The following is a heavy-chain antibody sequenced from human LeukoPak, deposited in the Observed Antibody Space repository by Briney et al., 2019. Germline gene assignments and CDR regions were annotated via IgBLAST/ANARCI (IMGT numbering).Heavy chain of an antibody. V-gene: IGHV1-18*04. CDR3: ARRGGQLWPLDY. D-gene: IGHD5-18*01. CDR1: GYTFTSYG. CDR2: ISTYNGNT. Sequence: ASVKVSCKTSGYTFTSYGISWVRQAPGQGREWMGWISTYNGNTNYAQKLQGRVTMTTDTSTTTAYMELRSLRSDDSAVYYCARRGGQLWPLDYWGQGTLVTVSS. J-gene: IGHJ4*02.